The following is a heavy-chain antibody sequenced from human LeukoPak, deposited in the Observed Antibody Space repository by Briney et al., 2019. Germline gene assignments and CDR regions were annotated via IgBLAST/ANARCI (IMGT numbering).Heavy chain of an antibody. CDR1: GFTFGDYA. V-gene: IGHV3-49*04. CDR3: SGPPMYYYGSGSLYYYGMDV. CDR2: IRIKAYGGTT. Sequence: PGGSLRLSCTASGFTFGDYAMSWVRQAPGKGLEWVGFIRIKAYGGTTEYAASVKVRFTISRDDSKSIDYMQMNSLNTEDTAVYYCSGPPMYYYGSGSLYYYGMDVWGRGTTVTVSS. J-gene: IGHJ6*02. D-gene: IGHD3-10*01.